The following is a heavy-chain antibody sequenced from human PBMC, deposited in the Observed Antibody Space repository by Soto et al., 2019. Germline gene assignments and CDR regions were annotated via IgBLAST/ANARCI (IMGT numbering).Heavy chain of an antibody. Sequence: PGGCLRLSCAASGFTFNNYAMSWVRQAPGKGLEWVSTISDSGGATYYADSVRGRFTISRDNSKNTLFLQMNSLRAEDTAIYYCAKGGSGRSDYYYGMDVWGQGTTVTVSS. D-gene: IGHD3-10*01. V-gene: IGHV3-23*01. CDR2: ISDSGGAT. CDR3: AKGGSGRSDYYYGMDV. CDR1: GFTFNNYA. J-gene: IGHJ6*02.